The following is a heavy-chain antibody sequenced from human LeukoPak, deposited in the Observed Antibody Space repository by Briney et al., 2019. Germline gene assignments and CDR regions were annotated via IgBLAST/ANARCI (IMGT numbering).Heavy chain of an antibody. CDR1: GFTFDDCA. V-gene: IGHV3-9*03. CDR3: AKAAGATGPYYFDY. Sequence: GGSLRLSCAASGFTFDDCAMHWVRQAPGKGLEWVSGISWNSGSIGYADSVKGRFTISRDNAKNSLYLQMNSLRAEDMALYYCAKAAGATGPYYFDYWGQGTLVTVSS. D-gene: IGHD1-26*01. CDR2: ISWNSGSI. J-gene: IGHJ4*02.